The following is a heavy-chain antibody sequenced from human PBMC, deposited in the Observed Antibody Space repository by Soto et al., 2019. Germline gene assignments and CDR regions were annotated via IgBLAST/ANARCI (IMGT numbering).Heavy chain of an antibody. CDR2: ISGYNGDT. Sequence: ASVKVSCKASGYAFTRYGISWVRQAPGQGLEWMGWISGYNGDTTYAQKFQGRVTMTIDTSTSTAYMELRSLTSDDTAVYYCAKNGQPPYYYYGLDVWGQGTKVTVSS. CDR3: AKNGQPPYYYYGLDV. CDR1: GYAFTRYG. V-gene: IGHV1-18*01. D-gene: IGHD2-8*01. J-gene: IGHJ6*02.